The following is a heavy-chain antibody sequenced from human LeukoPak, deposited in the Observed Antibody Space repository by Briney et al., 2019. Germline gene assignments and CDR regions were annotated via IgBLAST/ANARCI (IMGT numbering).Heavy chain of an antibody. V-gene: IGHV3-21*01. CDR1: GFTFSSYS. CDR3: ASFDSLDSSGTFDY. Sequence: GASLRLSCAASGFTFSSYSMNWVRQAPGKGLEWVSSISSSSSYIYYADSVKGLFTISRDNAKNSLYLQMNSLRAEDTAVYYCASFDSLDSSGTFDYWGQGTLVTV. D-gene: IGHD3-22*01. J-gene: IGHJ4*02. CDR2: ISSSSSYI.